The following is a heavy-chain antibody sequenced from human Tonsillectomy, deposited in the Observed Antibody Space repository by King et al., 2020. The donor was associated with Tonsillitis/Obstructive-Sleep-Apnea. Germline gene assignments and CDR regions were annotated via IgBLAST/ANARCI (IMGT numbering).Heavy chain of an antibody. Sequence: QLVQSGAEVKKPGSSVKVSCKASGGTFSSYAFTWVRQAPGQGLEWMGGIIPIFGTANYAQKFQGRVTITADESTSTAYTELSSLGSEDTAGYYCASIKGYCSSTSCRNNWFDPWGQGTLVTVSS. CDR1: GGTFSSYA. J-gene: IGHJ5*02. CDR3: ASIKGYCSSTSCRNNWFDP. CDR2: IIPIFGTA. V-gene: IGHV1-69*12. D-gene: IGHD2-2*01.